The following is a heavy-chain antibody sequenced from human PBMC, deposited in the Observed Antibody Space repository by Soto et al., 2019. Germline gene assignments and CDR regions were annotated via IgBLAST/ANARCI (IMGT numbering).Heavy chain of an antibody. CDR1: GFIVSSTY. J-gene: IGHJ3*02. CDR2: IHSGGQT. D-gene: IGHD1-1*01. Sequence: EEYLVETGGGLIQPGGSLRLSCAASGFIVSSTYMSWVRQAPGKGLQWVSVIHSGGQTNFADSVKGRFTISRDNSKNTVYLQMNSLRAEDTAIYYCARERTFYKGNAFDIWGPGTRVTVSS. V-gene: IGHV3-53*02. CDR3: ARERTFYKGNAFDI.